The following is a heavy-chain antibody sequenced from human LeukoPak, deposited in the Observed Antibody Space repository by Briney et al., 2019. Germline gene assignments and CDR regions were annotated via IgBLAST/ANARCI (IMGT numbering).Heavy chain of an antibody. D-gene: IGHD3-10*02. Sequence: DPSETLSLTCAVYGGSFSGYYWSWIRRPPGKGLEWIGEINHSGSTNYNPSLKSRVTMSVDTSKNQFSLRLNSVTASDTAVYYCARVLFGDHNAFDLWGQGTMVTVSS. CDR3: ARVLFGDHNAFDL. J-gene: IGHJ3*01. CDR2: INHSGST. CDR1: GGSFSGYY. V-gene: IGHV4-34*01.